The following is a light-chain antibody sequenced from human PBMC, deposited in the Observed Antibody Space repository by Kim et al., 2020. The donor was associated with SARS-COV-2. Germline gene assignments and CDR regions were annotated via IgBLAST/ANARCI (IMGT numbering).Light chain of an antibody. J-gene: IGKJ4*01. CDR2: ETS. V-gene: IGKV3-20*01. CDR1: QSVSSTH. CDR3: QHYGSSPRAT. Sequence: PGESAPLSCRASQSVSSTHLAWYQQKPGQAPRLLIYETSSKLTAIPDRFSGSGSGTDFTLTIARLEPEDFAVYYCQHYGSSPRATFGGGTKVDIK.